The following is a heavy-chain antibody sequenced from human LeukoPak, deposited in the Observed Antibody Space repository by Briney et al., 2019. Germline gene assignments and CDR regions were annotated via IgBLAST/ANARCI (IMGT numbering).Heavy chain of an antibody. CDR3: ARAPQWDYYYYMDV. D-gene: IGHD1-26*01. V-gene: IGHV3-11*01. J-gene: IGHJ6*03. CDR1: GFTFSDYY. CDR2: ISSSGSTI. Sequence: PGGSLRLSCAASGFTFSDYYMSWIRQAPGKGLEWVSYISSSGSTIYYADSVEGRFTISRDNAKNSLYLQMNSLRAEDTAVYYCARAPQWDYYYYMDVWGKGTTVTVSS.